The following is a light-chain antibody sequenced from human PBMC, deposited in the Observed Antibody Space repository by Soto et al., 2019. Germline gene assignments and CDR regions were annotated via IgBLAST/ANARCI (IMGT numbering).Light chain of an antibody. V-gene: IGLV2-14*03. CDR1: SSDVGGYNH. J-gene: IGLJ3*02. Sequence: QPVLTQPASVSGSPGQSITIACTGTSSDVGGYNHVSWYQVHPGKAPRLVIYDVSIRPPAVSDRFSGSTSGNTASLTISGLQAEDEADYYCSSYTATRTVVFGGGTQLTVL. CDR3: SSYTATRTVV. CDR2: DVS.